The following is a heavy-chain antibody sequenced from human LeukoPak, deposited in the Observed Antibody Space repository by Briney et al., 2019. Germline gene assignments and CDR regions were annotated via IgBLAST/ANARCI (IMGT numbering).Heavy chain of an antibody. CDR2: ISDDGNTT. CDR1: GFTFNLYW. J-gene: IGHJ5*02. D-gene: IGHD3-10*01. Sequence: PGGSLRLSCAASGFTFNLYWIHWVRQPPGKGLEWLSRISDDGNTTNYADSVKGRFTISRDNAKNTLYLQMHSLRVDDTAVYYCARDSRYHSGWGSYQPYWFDPWGQGTLVTVSS. V-gene: IGHV3-74*01. CDR3: ARDSRYHSGWGSYQPYWFDP.